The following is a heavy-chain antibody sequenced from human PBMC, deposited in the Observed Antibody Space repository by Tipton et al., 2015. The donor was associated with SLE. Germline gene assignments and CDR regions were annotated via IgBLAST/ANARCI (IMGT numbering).Heavy chain of an antibody. V-gene: IGHV4-39*07. Sequence: TLSLTCTVSGGSISSGSYCWGWIRQPPGKGPEWIGTIYYSGSGHYNPSLKSRVTISVDTSKNQFFLKLSSVTAAVTAVYSCARLSVDSRELPLCLDYRGQGSLVTVSS. CDR2: IYYSGSG. J-gene: IGHJ4*02. D-gene: IGHD1-26*01. CDR1: GGSISSGSYC. CDR3: ARLSVDSRELPLCLDY.